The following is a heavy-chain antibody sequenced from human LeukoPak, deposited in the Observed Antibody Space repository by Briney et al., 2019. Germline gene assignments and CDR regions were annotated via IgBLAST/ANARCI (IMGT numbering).Heavy chain of an antibody. CDR1: GGPIKNYY. CDR2: IYISGNT. J-gene: IGHJ4*02. CDR3: ARQPGYGDQVFDH. D-gene: IGHD4-17*01. Sequence: PSETLSLTCTVSGGPIKNYYWSWIRQPPRKGLEWIGNIYISGNTNYNPSLKSRFTISVDTSKNQFSLNLSSVTAADTAVYYCARQPGYGDQVFDHRGQGTLVTVSS. V-gene: IGHV4-4*09.